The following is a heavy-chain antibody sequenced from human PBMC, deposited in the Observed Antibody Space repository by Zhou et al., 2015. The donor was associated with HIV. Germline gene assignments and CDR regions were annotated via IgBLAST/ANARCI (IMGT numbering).Heavy chain of an antibody. CDR1: GGTFSSYA. CDR2: IIPIFGTA. V-gene: IGHV1-69*01. J-gene: IGHJ4*02. D-gene: IGHD3-22*01. Sequence: QVQLVQSGAEVKKPGSSVKVSCKASGGTFSSYAISWVRQAPGQGLEWMGGIIPIFGTANYAQKFQGRVTITADESTSTAYMELSSLRSEDTAVYYCARELRGYYYDSSGYFDYWGQGTLVTVSS. CDR3: ARELRGYYYDSSGYFDY.